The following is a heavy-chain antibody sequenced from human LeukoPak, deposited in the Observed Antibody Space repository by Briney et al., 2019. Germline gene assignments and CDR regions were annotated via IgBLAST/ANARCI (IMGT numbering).Heavy chain of an antibody. Sequence: SETLSLTCTVSGGSISSYYWSWIRQPAGKGLEWIGRMYTSGSTNYNPSLKSRVTMSVDTSKNQFSLKLSSVTAADTAVYYCARAGYYYDSSGYYLDYWGQGTLVTVSS. D-gene: IGHD3-22*01. CDR3: ARAGYYYDSSGYYLDY. CDR2: MYTSGST. J-gene: IGHJ4*02. V-gene: IGHV4-4*07. CDR1: GGSISSYY.